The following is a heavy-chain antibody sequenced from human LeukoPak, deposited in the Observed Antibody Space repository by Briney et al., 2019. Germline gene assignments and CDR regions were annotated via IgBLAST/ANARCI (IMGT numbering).Heavy chain of an antibody. CDR1: GFTFSSYS. D-gene: IGHD2-2*01. V-gene: IGHV3-48*01. J-gene: IGHJ6*02. CDR3: ASRYQGDNYGMVV. Sequence: GGSLRLSCSGSGFTFSSYSMNWVRQAPGQGPEWIAYITGRSNTIYYAESVKGRFTISRDNGKNSLYLQMNNVTAEDTAVYYCASRYQGDNYGMVVWGQGTTVTVSS. CDR2: ITGRSNTI.